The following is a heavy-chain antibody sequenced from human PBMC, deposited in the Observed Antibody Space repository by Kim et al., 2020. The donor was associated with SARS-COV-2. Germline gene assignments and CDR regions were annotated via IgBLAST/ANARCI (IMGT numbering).Heavy chain of an antibody. CDR3: ARADDILTGSDY. V-gene: IGHV1-2*02. D-gene: IGHD3-9*01. J-gene: IGHJ4*02. Sequence: YAQKFQGRVTMTRDTSISTAYMELRRLRSDDTAVYYCARADDILTGSDYWGQGTLVTVSS.